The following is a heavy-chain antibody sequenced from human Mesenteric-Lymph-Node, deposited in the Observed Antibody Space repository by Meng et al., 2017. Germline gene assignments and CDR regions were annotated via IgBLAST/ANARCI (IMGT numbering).Heavy chain of an antibody. J-gene: IGHJ4*01. CDR1: GFTFSSYA. CDR3: ITGYCTGSSCYT. D-gene: IGHD2-8*02. CDR2: IIGNAYGGTA. V-gene: IGHV3-15*01. Sequence: GGSLRLSCAASGFTFSSYAMSWVRQAPGKGLEWVGRIIGNAYGGTADYATPVKGRFTISRDDSKDTLFLQMTSLKTEDTAVYYCITGYCTGSSCYTWGRGTLVTGSS.